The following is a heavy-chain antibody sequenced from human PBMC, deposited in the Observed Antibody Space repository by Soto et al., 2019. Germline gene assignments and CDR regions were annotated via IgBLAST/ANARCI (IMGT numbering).Heavy chain of an antibody. CDR2: IYYSGST. CDR3: ARANYGGTSLYYYYGMDV. V-gene: IGHV4-59*01. Sequence: SETLSLTCTVSGGSISSYHWSWIRQPPGKGLEWIGYIYYSGSTNYNPSLKSRVTISVDTSKNQFSLKLSSVTAADTAVYYCARANYGGTSLYYYYGMDVWGQGTTVTVSS. CDR1: GGSISSYH. J-gene: IGHJ6*02. D-gene: IGHD4-17*01.